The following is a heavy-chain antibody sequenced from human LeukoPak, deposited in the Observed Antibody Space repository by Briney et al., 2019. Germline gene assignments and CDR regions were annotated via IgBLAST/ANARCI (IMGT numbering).Heavy chain of an antibody. Sequence: SETLSLTCAVYGGSFSGYFWSWVRQPPGKGLEWIGEINHSGSTSYNPSLKSRVTISVDTSKNQFSLKLSSLTAADTAVYYCASNWSDFDYWGQGILVTVSS. CDR2: INHSGST. CDR1: GGSFSGYF. D-gene: IGHD1-1*01. CDR3: ASNWSDFDY. V-gene: IGHV4-34*01. J-gene: IGHJ4*02.